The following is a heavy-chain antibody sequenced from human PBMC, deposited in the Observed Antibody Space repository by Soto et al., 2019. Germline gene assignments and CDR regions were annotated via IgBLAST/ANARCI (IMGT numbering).Heavy chain of an antibody. CDR2: IYYSGST. V-gene: IGHV4-39*01. Sequence: QLQLQESGPGLVKPSETLFLTCTVSGGSISSSSYYWGWIRQPPGKGLEWIGSIYYSGSTYYNPSLKSRVTISVDTSKNQFSLKLSSVTAADTAAYYCARPGGYCSGGSCYSGWYFDLWGRGTLVTVSS. CDR3: ARPGGYCSGGSCYSGWYFDL. D-gene: IGHD2-15*01. CDR1: GGSISSSSYY. J-gene: IGHJ2*01.